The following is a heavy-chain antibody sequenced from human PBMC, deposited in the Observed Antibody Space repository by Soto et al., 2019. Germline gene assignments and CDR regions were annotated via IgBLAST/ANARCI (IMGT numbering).Heavy chain of an antibody. CDR3: ARLSMIRAVIADY. CDR1: GFTFSSYW. CDR2: INSDGSST. Sequence: EVQLVESGGGLVQPGGSLRLSCAASGFTFSSYWMHWVRQAPGKGLVWVSRINSDGSSTNYADSVKGRFTISRDNAKNTLYLQMNSLRAEDTAVYYCARLSMIRAVIADYWGQGTLVTVSS. J-gene: IGHJ4*02. V-gene: IGHV3-74*01. D-gene: IGHD3-10*01.